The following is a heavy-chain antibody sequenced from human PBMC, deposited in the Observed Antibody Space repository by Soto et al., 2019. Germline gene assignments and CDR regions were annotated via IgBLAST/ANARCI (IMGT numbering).Heavy chain of an antibody. D-gene: IGHD2-15*01. CDR2: ISSSGSTI. V-gene: IGHV3-48*03. Sequence: EVQLVESGGGLVQPGGSLRLSCAASGFTFSSYEMNWVRQAPGKGLEWVSYISSSGSTIYYADSVKGRFTISRDNAKNSLYLQMNSLRAEDTAVYYCARDDCSGGSCYMSFDYWGQGTLVTVSS. CDR3: ARDDCSGGSCYMSFDY. CDR1: GFTFSSYE. J-gene: IGHJ4*02.